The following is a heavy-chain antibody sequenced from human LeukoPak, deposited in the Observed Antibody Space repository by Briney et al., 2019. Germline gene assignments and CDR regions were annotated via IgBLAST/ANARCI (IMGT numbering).Heavy chain of an antibody. CDR1: GYSFTSYW. J-gene: IGHJ6*02. CDR3: ARVSRGGDYYYYGMDV. Sequence: GESLKISCKGSGYSFTSYWIGWVRPLPGKGLEWMGIIYPGDSDTRYSPSFQGQVTISADKSISTAYLQWSSLKASDTAMYYCARVSRGGDYYYYGMDVWGQGTTVTVSS. CDR2: IYPGDSDT. D-gene: IGHD3-10*01. V-gene: IGHV5-51*01.